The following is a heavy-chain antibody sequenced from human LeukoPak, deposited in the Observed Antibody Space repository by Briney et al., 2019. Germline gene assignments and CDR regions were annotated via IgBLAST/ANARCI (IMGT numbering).Heavy chain of an antibody. CDR2: MYISGTT. D-gene: IGHD5-12*01. Sequence: GGSLRLSCAASGFTVSTSSMNWARQAPGKGLEWVSVMYISGTTYYADSVKGRFTMSRDNSRNRLHLQMNSLRAEDTAVYYCVMRRGYDYWGQGTLVTASS. J-gene: IGHJ4*02. CDR3: VMRRGYDY. V-gene: IGHV3-53*01. CDR1: GFTVSTSS.